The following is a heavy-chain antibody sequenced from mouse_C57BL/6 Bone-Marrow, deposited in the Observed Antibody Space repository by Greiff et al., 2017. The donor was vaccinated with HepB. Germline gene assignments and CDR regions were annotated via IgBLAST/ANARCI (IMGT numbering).Heavy chain of an antibody. CDR1: GFNIKDYY. CDR2: IDPEDGDT. V-gene: IGHV14-1*01. J-gene: IGHJ1*03. Sequence: EVQLQQSGAELVRPGASVKLSCTASGFNIKDYYMHWVKQRPEQGLEWIGRIDPEDGDTEYAPKFQGKATMTADTSSNTAYLQLSSLTSEDTAVYYWPLMVTTRADWYFDVWGTGTTVTVSS. CDR3: PLMVTTRADWYFDV. D-gene: IGHD2-2*01.